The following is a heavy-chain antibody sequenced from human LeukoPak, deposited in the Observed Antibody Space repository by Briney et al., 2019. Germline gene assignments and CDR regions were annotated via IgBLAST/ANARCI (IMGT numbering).Heavy chain of an antibody. CDR1: GYTFTNYY. CDR2: INSNRGGT. V-gene: IGHV1-2*02. Sequence: ASVKVSYKASGYTFTNYYIHWVRRAPGQGLEWMGWINSNRGGTNYAQKFQGRVTMTRDTSISTAYMELRSVRSDDTAVYYCARDHGDDAFDIWGPGTMVTVSS. J-gene: IGHJ3*02. CDR3: ARDHGDDAFDI. D-gene: IGHD3-3*01.